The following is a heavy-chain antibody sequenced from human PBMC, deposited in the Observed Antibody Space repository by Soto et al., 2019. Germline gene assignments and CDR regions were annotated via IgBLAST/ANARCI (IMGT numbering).Heavy chain of an antibody. V-gene: IGHV1-69*01. CDR2: IITSFGTA. J-gene: IGHJ5*02. CDR1: GVTFSSYA. CDR3: ARSPQRGVTTGRWFDP. D-gene: IGHD4-17*01. Sequence: QVQLVQSGAEVKKPGSSVNVSCKASGVTFSSYAISWVRQAPGQGLEWMGGIITSFGTANYAHKFQGRVTITADESTSTADMELSSLRTEDTAVYYCARSPQRGVTTGRWFDPWGQGTLVTVSS.